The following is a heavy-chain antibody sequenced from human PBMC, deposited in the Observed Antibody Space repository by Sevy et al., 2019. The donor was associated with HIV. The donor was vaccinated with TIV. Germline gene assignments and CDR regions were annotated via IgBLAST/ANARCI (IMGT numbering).Heavy chain of an antibody. J-gene: IGHJ3*02. V-gene: IGHV5-51*01. CDR1: GYSFTSYW. CDR3: ARETMVRGVIYAFDI. D-gene: IGHD3-10*01. Sequence: GESLKISCKGSGYSFTSYWIGWVRQMPGKGLDWMGIIYPGDSDTRYSPSFQGQVTISADKSISTAYLQWSSLKASDTAMYYCARETMVRGVIYAFDIWGQGTMVTVSS. CDR2: IYPGDSDT.